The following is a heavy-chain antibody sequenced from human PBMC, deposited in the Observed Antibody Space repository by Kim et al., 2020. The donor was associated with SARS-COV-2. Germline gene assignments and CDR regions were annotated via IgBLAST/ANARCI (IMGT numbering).Heavy chain of an antibody. CDR3: AKVERDSSSWTHFDY. J-gene: IGHJ4*01. D-gene: IGHD6-13*01. Sequence: GGSLRLSCAASGLTSSSSAMSWARQAPGKGLEWVSFISGRGDTTYYADSVKGRFTISRDNSKNTLYLQMNSLRAEDTAVYYCAKVERDSSSWTHFDYWG. CDR1: GLTSSSSA. V-gene: IGHV3-23*01. CDR2: ISGRGDTT.